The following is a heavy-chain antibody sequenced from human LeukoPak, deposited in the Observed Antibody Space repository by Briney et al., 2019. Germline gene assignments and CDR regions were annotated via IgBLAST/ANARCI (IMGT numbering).Heavy chain of an antibody. CDR3: AKDGGLWVSAHWGDS. CDR1: GFTFTSYS. CDR2: ISGGGGST. J-gene: IGHJ4*02. D-gene: IGHD7-27*01. V-gene: IGHV3-23*01. Sequence: GGSLRLSCAASGFTFTSYSMNWVRQAPGKGLEWVSTISGGGGSTYYADSVKGRFTVSRDNSKNTLFLQMNSLRAEDTAVYYCAKDGGLWVSAHWGDSWGRGTLVTVSS.